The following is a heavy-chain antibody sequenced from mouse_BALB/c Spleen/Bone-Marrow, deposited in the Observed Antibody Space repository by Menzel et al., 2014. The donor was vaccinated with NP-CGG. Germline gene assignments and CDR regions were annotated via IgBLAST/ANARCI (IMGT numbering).Heavy chain of an antibody. CDR2: IYPGDGDT. CDR3: ARLDGYYPYYAMDY. CDR1: GYAFSSYW. D-gene: IGHD2-3*01. Sequence: QVQLQQSGAELVRPGSSVKISCKASGYAFSSYWMNWVKQRPGQGLEWIGQIYPGDGDTNYNGKFKGKATLTADKSSSTAYMQLSSLTSEDSAVYFCARLDGYYPYYAMDYRGQGTSVTVSS. J-gene: IGHJ4*01. V-gene: IGHV1-80*01.